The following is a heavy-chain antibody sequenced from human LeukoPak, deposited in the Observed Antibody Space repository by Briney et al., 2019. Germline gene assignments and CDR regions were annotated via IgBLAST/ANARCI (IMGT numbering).Heavy chain of an antibody. Sequence: GGPLRLSCAASGFTFSSYWMAWVRQAPGKGLEWVANMKHDGSEKYYADSVKGRFTISRDNAKNSLYLQMNSLRAEDTALYYCARDNRGLFDYWGQGTLVPVSS. CDR3: ARDNRGLFDY. CDR2: MKHDGSEK. CDR1: GFTFSSYW. J-gene: IGHJ4*02. V-gene: IGHV3-7*03. D-gene: IGHD2/OR15-2a*01.